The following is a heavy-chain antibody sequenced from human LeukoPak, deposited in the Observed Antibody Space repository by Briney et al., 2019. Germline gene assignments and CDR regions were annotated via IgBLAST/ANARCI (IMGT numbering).Heavy chain of an antibody. CDR2: ISPGVGST. CDR3: AGGGDYYDSSGYHYAATH. CDR1: GYTFTSYY. V-gene: IGHV1-46*01. J-gene: IGHJ4*02. Sequence: ASVKVSCKASGYTFTSYYIHWVRQAPGQGLEWMGIISPGVGSTSYAQKFQGRVTMTRDTSTSTVYMELSSLRSEDTAVYYCAGGGDYYDSSGYHYAATHWGQGTLVTVSS. D-gene: IGHD3-22*01.